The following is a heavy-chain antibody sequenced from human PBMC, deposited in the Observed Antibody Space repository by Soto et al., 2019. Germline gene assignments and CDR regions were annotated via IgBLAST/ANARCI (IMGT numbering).Heavy chain of an antibody. CDR1: GGSVSSGSYY. Sequence: SETLSLTCTVSGGSVSSGSYYWSWIRQPPGKGLEWVGYIYNSQSTSYNPSLKSRVSISVDTSKNQFSLKLSSVTAADTAVYYCARENAPRESYQYLDYWGQGTLVTVSS. CDR3: ARENAPRESYQYLDY. D-gene: IGHD2-2*01. CDR2: IYNSQST. J-gene: IGHJ4*02. V-gene: IGHV4-61*01.